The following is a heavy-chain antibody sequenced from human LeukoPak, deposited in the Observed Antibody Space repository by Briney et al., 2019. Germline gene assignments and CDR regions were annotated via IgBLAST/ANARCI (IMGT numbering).Heavy chain of an antibody. Sequence: GGSLRLSCAASGFTFSSYAMHWVRQAPGKGLEWVAVISYDGSNKYYADSVKGRFTISRDNSKNTLYLQMNSLRAEDTAVYYCARGSLNIVVVVAAGYFDYWGQGTLVTVSS. CDR2: ISYDGSNK. J-gene: IGHJ4*02. CDR1: GFTFSSYA. CDR3: ARGSLNIVVVVAAGYFDY. D-gene: IGHD2-15*01. V-gene: IGHV3-30-3*01.